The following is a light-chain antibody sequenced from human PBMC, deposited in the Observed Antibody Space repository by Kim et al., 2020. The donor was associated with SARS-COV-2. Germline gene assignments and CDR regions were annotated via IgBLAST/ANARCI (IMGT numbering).Light chain of an antibody. CDR2: GAS. Sequence: LAPGERATLSCRASQSVTSNYLAWYQQRPGQAPRLLIYGASSRATGIPDRFSGSGSGTDFTLTISRLEPEDFAVYYCQQYGTSKTFGRGTKVEIK. CDR3: QQYGTSKT. V-gene: IGKV3-20*01. CDR1: QSVTSNY. J-gene: IGKJ1*01.